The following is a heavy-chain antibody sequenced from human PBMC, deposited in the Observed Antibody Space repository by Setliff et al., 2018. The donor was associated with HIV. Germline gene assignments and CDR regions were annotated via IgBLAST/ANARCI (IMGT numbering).Heavy chain of an antibody. Sequence: ASVKVSCKTSGYAFTDYSIHWVRQAPGQGLEWVGRINPDSRGTNYAQTFQGRVTMTRDTSVSTAYMELSRLKSDDTAVFYCARGVKGIATTGKYSYDYWGQCTLVTV. CDR1: GYAFTDYS. V-gene: IGHV1-2*06. D-gene: IGHD6-13*01. CDR3: ARGVKGIATTGKYSYDY. CDR2: INPDSRGT. J-gene: IGHJ4*02.